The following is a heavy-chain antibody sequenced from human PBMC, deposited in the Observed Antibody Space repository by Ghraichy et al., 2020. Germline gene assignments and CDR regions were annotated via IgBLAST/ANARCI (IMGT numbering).Heavy chain of an antibody. CDR3: ARGRSPDVNWHDDIYYYYGMGG. Sequence: ASVKVSCKASGYPFSNYDVIWVRQATGQGLEWMGWMNPNSGNAGYAQQFQGRVTMTRDTSISKAYMELSSLRSEDKAVYYCARGRSPDVNWHDDIYYYYGMGGWGQGTTVSVSS. D-gene: IGHD3-9*01. J-gene: IGHJ6*02. V-gene: IGHV1-8*01. CDR2: MNPNSGNA. CDR1: GYPFSNYD.